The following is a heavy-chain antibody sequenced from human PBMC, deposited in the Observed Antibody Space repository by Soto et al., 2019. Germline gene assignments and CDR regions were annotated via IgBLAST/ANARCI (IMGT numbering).Heavy chain of an antibody. J-gene: IGHJ6*03. Sequence: SETLSLTCTVSGGSISSSSYYWGWIRQPPGKGLEWIGSIYYSGSTYYNPSLKSRVTISVDTSKNQFSLKLSSVTAADTAVYYCARLYREYCSGGSCYTEHYYYMDVWGKGTTVTVAS. CDR1: GGSISSSSYY. CDR2: IYYSGST. D-gene: IGHD2-15*01. V-gene: IGHV4-39*01. CDR3: ARLYREYCSGGSCYTEHYYYMDV.